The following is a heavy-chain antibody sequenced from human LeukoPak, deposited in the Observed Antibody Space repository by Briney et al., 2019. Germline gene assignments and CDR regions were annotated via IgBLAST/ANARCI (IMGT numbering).Heavy chain of an antibody. CDR1: GFTFSSYW. D-gene: IGHD4-17*01. CDR3: AKALAVTSYFDY. CDR2: IKEDESEK. V-gene: IGHV3-7*03. J-gene: IGHJ4*02. Sequence: GGSLRLSCAASGFTFSSYWMSWVRQAPGKGLQWVANIKEDESEKVYVDSVKGRFTISRDDAKNSLDLQMNSLRAEDTAVYYCAKALAVTSYFDYWGQGTLVTVSS.